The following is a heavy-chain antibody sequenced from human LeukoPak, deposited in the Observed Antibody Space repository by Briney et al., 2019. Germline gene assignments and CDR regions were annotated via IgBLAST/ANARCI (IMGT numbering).Heavy chain of an antibody. D-gene: IGHD3-22*01. Sequence: ASVKVSCKASGYTFTGYYMHWVRQAPGQGLEWMVWINPNSGGTNYAQKFQGRVTMTRDTSISTAYMELSRLRSDDTAVYYCARAQYYYDSSGSGFDYWGQGTLVTVSS. CDR1: GYTFTGYY. V-gene: IGHV1-2*02. J-gene: IGHJ4*02. CDR3: ARAQYYYDSSGSGFDY. CDR2: INPNSGGT.